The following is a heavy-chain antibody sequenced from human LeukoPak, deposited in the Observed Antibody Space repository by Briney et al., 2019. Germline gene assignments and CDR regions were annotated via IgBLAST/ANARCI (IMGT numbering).Heavy chain of an antibody. CDR3: ARARMVRGVMGWFDP. CDR2: IYYSGST. CDR1: GGSISSYY. J-gene: IGHJ5*02. V-gene: IGHV4-59*01. Sequence: SETLSLTCTVSGGSISSYYWSWIRQPPGKGLEWIGYIYYSGSTNYNPSLKSRVTISVDTSKNQFSLKLSSVTAADTAVYYCARARMVRGVMGWFDPWGQGTLVTVSS. D-gene: IGHD3-10*01.